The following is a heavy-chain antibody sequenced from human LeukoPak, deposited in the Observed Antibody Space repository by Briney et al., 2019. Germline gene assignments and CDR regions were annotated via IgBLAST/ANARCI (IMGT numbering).Heavy chain of an antibody. CDR3: ARAPSEVGGYYPEYFRH. CDR1: GFTFSRYW. J-gene: IGHJ1*01. CDR2: IKSDGKT. V-gene: IGHV3-74*01. D-gene: IGHD3-22*01. Sequence: PGGSLRLSCEASGFTFSRYWMHWVRQAPGKGLVWVSRIKSDGKTNYADSVKGRFTISRDNAKNTVSLQMDSLRAEGTGVYYCARAPSEVGGYYPEYFRHWGQGTLVTVFS.